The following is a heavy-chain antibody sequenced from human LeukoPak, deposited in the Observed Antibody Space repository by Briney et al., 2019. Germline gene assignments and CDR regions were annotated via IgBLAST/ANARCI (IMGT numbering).Heavy chain of an antibody. V-gene: IGHV3-30*02. J-gene: IGHJ4*02. CDR1: GFTFSSYG. CDR2: IRYDGSNK. Sequence: GGSLRLSCAASGFTFSSYGMHWVRQAPGKGLEWVAFIRYDGSNKYYADSVKGRFTISRDNSKNTLYLQMNSLRVEDTAVYYCTRETAVSGGIYFDYWGQGTLVTVSS. CDR3: TRETAVSGGIYFDY. D-gene: IGHD3-10*01.